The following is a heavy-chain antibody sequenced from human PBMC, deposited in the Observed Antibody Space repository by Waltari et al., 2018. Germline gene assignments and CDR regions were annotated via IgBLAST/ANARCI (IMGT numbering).Heavy chain of an antibody. CDR1: GGSISSGGYS. Sequence: QLQLQESGSGLVKPSQTLSLTCAVSGGSISSGGYSWSWIRQPPGKGLEWIGYIYHSGLSSYNPSLQSRVTISVDRSKNPFSLKLSSVTAADTAVYYCARVGVDYYGSGSSWDYYFDYWGQGTLVTVSS. V-gene: IGHV4-30-2*01. J-gene: IGHJ4*02. D-gene: IGHD3-10*01. CDR3: ARVGVDYYGSGSSWDYYFDY. CDR2: IYHSGLS.